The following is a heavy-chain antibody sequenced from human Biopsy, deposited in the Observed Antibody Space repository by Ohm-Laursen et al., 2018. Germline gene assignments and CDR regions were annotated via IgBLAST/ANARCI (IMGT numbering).Heavy chain of an antibody. V-gene: IGHV4-39*01. Sequence: SETLSLTCTVSGGAISDSTYHWGWIRQSPGKGLEWIGNIYYSGNTDYSPSLKSRVTISVDTSNNRLSLKLRSVTAADTAVYYCARQVDFWSGYVDYWGQGTLVAVSS. CDR1: GGAISDSTYH. CDR3: ARQVDFWSGYVDY. J-gene: IGHJ4*02. CDR2: IYYSGNT. D-gene: IGHD3-3*01.